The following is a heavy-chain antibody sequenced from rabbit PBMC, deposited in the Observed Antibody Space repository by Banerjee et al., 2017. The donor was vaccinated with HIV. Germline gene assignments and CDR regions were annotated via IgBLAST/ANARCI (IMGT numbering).Heavy chain of an antibody. CDR2: IYAGRGST. D-gene: IGHD7-1*01. CDR1: GFDFSSYY. V-gene: IGHV1S7*01. J-gene: IGHJ4*01. CDR3: ARDYYAGYSGYGQNL. Sequence: QLKETGGGLVKPGGSMTLSCKVSGFDFSSYYMSWRRQAPGKGLEWIGTIYAGRGSTDYASWVNGRFTISSDNAQNTVDLQMNSLTAVDRATYFCARDYYAGYSGYGQNLWGQGTLVTDS.